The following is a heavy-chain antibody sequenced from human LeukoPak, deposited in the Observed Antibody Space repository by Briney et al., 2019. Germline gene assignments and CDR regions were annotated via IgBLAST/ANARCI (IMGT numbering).Heavy chain of an antibody. J-gene: IGHJ5*02. CDR3: AKYSGWGVDP. V-gene: IGHV3-30*18. Sequence: PGGSLRLSCVASGFTFSSYGMHWVRQAPGKGLEWVAVISYDGSNKYYADSVKGRFTISRDNSKNTLYLQMNSLRAEDTAVYYCAKYSGWGVDPWGQGTLVTVSS. CDR2: ISYDGSNK. CDR1: GFTFSSYG. D-gene: IGHD6-19*01.